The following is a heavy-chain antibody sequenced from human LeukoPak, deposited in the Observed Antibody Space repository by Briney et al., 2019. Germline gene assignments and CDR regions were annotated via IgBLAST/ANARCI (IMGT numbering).Heavy chain of an antibody. Sequence: ASVKVSCKASGYTFTSYGISWVRQAPGQGLEWMGWISAYNGNTNYAQKLQGRVTMTTDTSTSTAYMELRSLRSDDTAVYYCARELLRFGELAASDAFDIWGQGTMVTVSS. CDR3: ARELLRFGELAASDAFDI. CDR2: ISAYNGNT. J-gene: IGHJ3*02. V-gene: IGHV1-18*01. CDR1: GYTFTSYG. D-gene: IGHD3-10*01.